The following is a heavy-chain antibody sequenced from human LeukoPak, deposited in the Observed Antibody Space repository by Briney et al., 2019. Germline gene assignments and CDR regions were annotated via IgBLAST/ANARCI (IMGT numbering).Heavy chain of an antibody. CDR3: ASDDYGDYEDGFDT. D-gene: IGHD4-17*01. Sequence: PGGSLRLSCVVSGFTFSRATMNWVRQAPGKGLECVLSISSTSTYINYADSVKGRFTISRDNAKKSLYLQMNGLRGEDTAMYYCASDDYGDYEDGFDTWGQGTMVTVSS. CDR1: GFTFSRAT. CDR2: ISSTSTYI. V-gene: IGHV3-21*01. J-gene: IGHJ3*02.